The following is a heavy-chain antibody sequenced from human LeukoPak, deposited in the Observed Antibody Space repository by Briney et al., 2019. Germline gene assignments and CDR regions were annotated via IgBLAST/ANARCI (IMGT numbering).Heavy chain of an antibody. Sequence: GGSLRLSCVGSGFTFSSYSMHWVRQAPGKGLEWVSSISSESAYILYADLVKGRFTTSRDNAKNSLYLHLDSLRAEDTAVYYCARGETGSSGYDWVYWGQGTPVTVSS. CDR1: GFTFSSYS. J-gene: IGHJ4*02. D-gene: IGHD5-12*01. V-gene: IGHV3-21*01. CDR2: ISSESAYI. CDR3: ARGETGSSGYDWVY.